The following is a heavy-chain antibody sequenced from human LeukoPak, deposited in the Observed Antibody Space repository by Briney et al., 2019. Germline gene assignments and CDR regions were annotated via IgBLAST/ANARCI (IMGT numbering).Heavy chain of an antibody. CDR2: IYYTGNT. J-gene: IGHJ4*02. D-gene: IGHD1-26*01. V-gene: IGHV4-39*01. CDR3: AKGGGYGLIDY. Sequence: SETLSLTCAVSGASISGSGYYLGWIRQPPGKGLEWIGNIYYTGNTYYNASLQSRVTISIDTSKNQFSLRLNSVTAADTPMYYCAKGGGYGLIDYWGRGTLVTVS. CDR1: GASISGSGYY.